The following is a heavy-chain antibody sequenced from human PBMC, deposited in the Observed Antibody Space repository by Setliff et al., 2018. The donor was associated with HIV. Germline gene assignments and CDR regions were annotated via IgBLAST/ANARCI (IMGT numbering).Heavy chain of an antibody. V-gene: IGHV4-61*01. CDR3: VGGLRSRSQGHFDY. CDR1: GDSINSGNYY. CDR2: IFASGST. J-gene: IGHJ4*02. Sequence: SETLSLTCTVSGDSINSGNYYWSWIRQHPGKGLEWIGRIFASGSTNYNPSLKSRVTMSVDTSKNQFSLRLSSVTAADTAVYYCVGGLRSRSQGHFDYWGQGTLVTVSS. D-gene: IGHD5-12*01.